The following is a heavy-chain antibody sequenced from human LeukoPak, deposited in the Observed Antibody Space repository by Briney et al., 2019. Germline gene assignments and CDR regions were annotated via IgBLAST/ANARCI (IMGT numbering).Heavy chain of an antibody. V-gene: IGHV4-34*01. D-gene: IGHD4-11*01. CDR3: AKLIYSTPLSDY. Sequence: PSETLSLTCAVYGGSFSGYYWSWIRQPPGKGLEWIGEINHSGSTNYNPSLKGRVTISVDTSKNQFSLKLSSVTAAGTAVYYCAKLIYSTPLSDYWGQGTLVTVSS. CDR2: INHSGST. CDR1: GGSFSGYY. J-gene: IGHJ4*02.